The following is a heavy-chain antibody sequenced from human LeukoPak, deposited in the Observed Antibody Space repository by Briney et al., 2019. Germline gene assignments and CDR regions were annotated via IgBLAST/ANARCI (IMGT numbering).Heavy chain of an antibody. CDR2: INSDGSIT. Sequence: GGSLRLSCAASGFTFSSYWMHWVRQAPGKGLMWVSRINSDGSITSYADSVKGRFTISRDNAKNTLYVQMNSLRAEDTAVFYCARVRATFSPHFDNWGQGTLVTVSS. D-gene: IGHD5-12*01. J-gene: IGHJ4*02. CDR3: ARVRATFSPHFDN. V-gene: IGHV3-74*01. CDR1: GFTFSSYW.